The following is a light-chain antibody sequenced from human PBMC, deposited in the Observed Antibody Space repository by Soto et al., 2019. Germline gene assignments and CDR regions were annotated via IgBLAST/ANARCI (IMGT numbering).Light chain of an antibody. CDR1: RSDVGGYSL. J-gene: IGLJ2*01. CDR2: EVG. V-gene: IGLV2-14*01. CDR3: SSYTGSSTLVL. Sequence: QAVVTQPASVSGSPGQSITISCTGTRSDVGGYSLVSWYQQHQGKAPKLMIYEVGNRPSGVSNRFSGSKSGNTASLTISGLQAEDEADYYCSSYTGSSTLVLFGGGTKLTVL.